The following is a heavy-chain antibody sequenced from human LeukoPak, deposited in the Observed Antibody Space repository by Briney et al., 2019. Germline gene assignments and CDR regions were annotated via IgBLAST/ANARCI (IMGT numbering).Heavy chain of an antibody. CDR3: ARVSSGSYRYYFDY. CDR2: ISAYNGNT. J-gene: IGHJ4*02. V-gene: IGHV1-18*01. D-gene: IGHD1-26*01. Sequence: ASVKVFCKASGYTFTSYGISWERQAPGQGLEWMGWISAYNGNTNYAQKLQGRVTMTTDTSTSTAYMELRSLRSDDTAVYYCARVSSGSYRYYFDYWGQGTLVTVSS. CDR1: GYTFTSYG.